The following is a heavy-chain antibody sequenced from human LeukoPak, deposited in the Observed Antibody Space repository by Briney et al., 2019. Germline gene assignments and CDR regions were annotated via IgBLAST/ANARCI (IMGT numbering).Heavy chain of an antibody. CDR1: GYSFTSYW. CDR2: IYPGDSDT. Sequence: GESLKISCKGSGYSFTSYWIGWVRQMPGKGLEGMGIIYPGDSDTRYSPSFQGQVNISAEKSISTAYLQWSSLKDSDTAMYYCARQPGAVRLPPDYWGQGTLVTVSS. CDR3: ARQPGAVRLPPDY. J-gene: IGHJ4*02. D-gene: IGHD6-6*01. V-gene: IGHV5-51*01.